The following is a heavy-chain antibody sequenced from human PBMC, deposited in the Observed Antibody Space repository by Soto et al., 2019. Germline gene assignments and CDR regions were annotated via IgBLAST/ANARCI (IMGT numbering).Heavy chain of an antibody. D-gene: IGHD2-15*01. CDR1: GYSFSNSY. CDR3: ARDSTGGHVVGLAAAPGALEY. V-gene: IGHV1-2*02. CDR2: INPKTGGK. J-gene: IGHJ4*02. Sequence: GASVKVSCKASGYSFSNSYIHWIRQAPGQGLEWMGWINPKTGGKTSAQTFQGRVTMSSDTSTATAYLELNSLTSDDTGVYYCARDSTGGHVVGLAAAPGALEYWGQGTPVTVSS.